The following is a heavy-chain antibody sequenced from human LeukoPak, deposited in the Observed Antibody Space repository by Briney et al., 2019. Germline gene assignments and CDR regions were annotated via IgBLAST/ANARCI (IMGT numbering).Heavy chain of an antibody. V-gene: IGHV4-59*01. J-gene: IGHJ6*03. D-gene: IGHD6-25*01. CDR1: GDSISGYY. Sequence: SETLSLTCTVSGDSISGYYWSWIRQSPGKGLEWIGYIYYRENTNYNPSLKSRVTISIDTSKNQFSLRLSSVTTADTAIYYCAKVGSDDHYMDVWGKGTTVTVSS. CDR3: AKVGSDDHYMDV. CDR2: IYYRENT.